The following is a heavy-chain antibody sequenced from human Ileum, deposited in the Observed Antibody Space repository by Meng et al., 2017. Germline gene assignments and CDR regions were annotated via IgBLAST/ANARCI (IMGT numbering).Heavy chain of an antibody. CDR1: GGTISSSNW. Sequence: QVQLRGPGRGLVKPSGALTLACAVSGGTISSSNWWSWVRQPPGKGLEWIGEIYHSGSTNYNPSLKSRVTISVDKSKNQFSLKLSSVTAADTAVYYCARYILRWGYYFDYWGQGTLVTVSS. CDR3: ARYILRWGYYFDY. J-gene: IGHJ4*02. CDR2: IYHSGST. D-gene: IGHD4-23*01. V-gene: IGHV4-4*02.